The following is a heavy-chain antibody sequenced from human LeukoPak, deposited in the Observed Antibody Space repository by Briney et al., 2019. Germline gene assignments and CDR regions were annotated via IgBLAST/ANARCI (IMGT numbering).Heavy chain of an antibody. V-gene: IGHV3-74*01. D-gene: IGHD3-3*01. CDR1: GFTFTSNW. Sequence: PGGSLRLSXAASGFTFTSNWMHWVRQVPGKGLVWVSRINVDGRTTTYADSVKGRFTISRDNAKNTLYLQMNSLRVEDTAVYYCARDQTKLETGPHFASWGQGTLVTVSS. J-gene: IGHJ4*02. CDR3: ARDQTKLETGPHFAS. CDR2: INVDGRTT.